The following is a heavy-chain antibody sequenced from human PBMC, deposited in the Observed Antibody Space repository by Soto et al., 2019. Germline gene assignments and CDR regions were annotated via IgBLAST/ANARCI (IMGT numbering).Heavy chain of an antibody. J-gene: IGHJ6*02. CDR3: AKTRNSVINYNYYDNMDV. CDR2: ISAYNGNT. D-gene: IGHD3-10*01. CDR1: GYTFTSYG. Sequence: GASVKVSCKASGYTFTSYGISWVRQAPGQGLEWMGWISAYNGNTNYAQKLQGRVTMTTDTSTSTAYMELRSLRSEDTAVYYCAKTRNSVINYNYYDNMDVWGQGTTVTVSS. V-gene: IGHV1-18*01.